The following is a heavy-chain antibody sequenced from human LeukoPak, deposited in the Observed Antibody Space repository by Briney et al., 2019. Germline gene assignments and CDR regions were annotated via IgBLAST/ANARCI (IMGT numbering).Heavy chain of an antibody. CDR3: ARANYHGSGSYCDY. V-gene: IGHV1-18*01. J-gene: IGHJ4*02. D-gene: IGHD3-10*01. CDR1: GYTFTSYG. Sequence: GASVNVSCTASGYTFTSYGISWVRQAPGQGLEWMGWISAYNGNTNYAQKLQGRVTMTTDTSTTTAYMELRSLRSDDTAVYYCARANYHGSGSYCDYWGQGTLVTVSS. CDR2: ISAYNGNT.